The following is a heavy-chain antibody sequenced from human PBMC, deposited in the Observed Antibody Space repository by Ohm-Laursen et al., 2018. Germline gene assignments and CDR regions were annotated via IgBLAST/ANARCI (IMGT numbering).Heavy chain of an antibody. Sequence: SSVKVSCNASGGTFSSYAISWVRQAPGQGLEWMGRIIPILGIANYAQKFQGRVTITADKSTSTAYMELSSLRSEDTAVYYCARGSATVFFDIWGQGTMVTVSS. CDR3: ARGSATVFFDI. CDR2: IIPILGIA. V-gene: IGHV1-69*04. CDR1: GGTFSSYA. D-gene: IGHD6-25*01. J-gene: IGHJ3*02.